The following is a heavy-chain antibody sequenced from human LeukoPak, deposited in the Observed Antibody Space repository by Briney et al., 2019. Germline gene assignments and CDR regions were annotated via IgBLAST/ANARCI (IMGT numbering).Heavy chain of an antibody. D-gene: IGHD3-10*01. Sequence: PSETLSLTCTVSGGSISSSSYYWGWIRQPPGKGLEWIGSIYYSGSTYYNPSLKSRVTISVDTSKNQFSLKLSSVTAADTAVYYCARHSTPSLWFGDHKSYYFDYWGQGTLVTVSS. V-gene: IGHV4-39*01. CDR3: ARHSTPSLWFGDHKSYYFDY. CDR2: IYYSGST. J-gene: IGHJ4*02. CDR1: GGSISSSSYY.